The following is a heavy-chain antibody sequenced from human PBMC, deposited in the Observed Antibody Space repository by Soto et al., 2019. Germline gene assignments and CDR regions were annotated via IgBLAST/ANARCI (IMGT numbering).Heavy chain of an antibody. D-gene: IGHD5-18*01. CDR3: ARGYSYGSYWYFDL. Sequence: QVQLVQSGAEVKKPGSSVKVSCKASGGTFSSYAISWVRQAPGQGLEWMGGIIPIFGTANYAQNLQGRVTMTTDTSTGTAYMELWRLRSDDTAVYYCARGYSYGSYWYFDLWGRGTLVTVSS. CDR1: GGTFSSYA. V-gene: IGHV1-69*06. CDR2: IIPIFGTA. J-gene: IGHJ2*01.